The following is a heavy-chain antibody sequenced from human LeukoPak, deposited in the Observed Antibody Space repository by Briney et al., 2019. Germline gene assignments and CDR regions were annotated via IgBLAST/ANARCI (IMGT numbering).Heavy chain of an antibody. Sequence: SETLSLTCTVSGGSISSSSYYWGWIRQPPGKGLEWIGSIYYSGSTYYNPSLKSRVTISVDTSKNQFSLKLSSVTAADTAVYYCARPSYYYDSSGYHTTDAFDIWGQGTMVTVSS. V-gene: IGHV4-39*01. D-gene: IGHD3-22*01. CDR1: GGSISSSSYY. CDR2: IYYSGST. J-gene: IGHJ3*02. CDR3: ARPSYYYDSSGYHTTDAFDI.